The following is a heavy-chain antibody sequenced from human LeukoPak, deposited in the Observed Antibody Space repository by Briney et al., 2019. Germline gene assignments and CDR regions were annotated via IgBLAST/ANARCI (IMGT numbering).Heavy chain of an antibody. CDR2: IYYSGST. J-gene: IGHJ4*02. CDR1: GGSISSYY. V-gene: IGHV4-59*01. CDR3: ARVVISSGWPTAAY. Sequence: PSETLSLTCTVSGGSISSYYWSWIRQPPGKGLEWIRYIYYSGSTNYNPSLKSRVTISVDTSKNQFSLKLSSVTAADTAVYYCARVVISSGWPTAAYWGQGTLVTVSS. D-gene: IGHD6-19*01.